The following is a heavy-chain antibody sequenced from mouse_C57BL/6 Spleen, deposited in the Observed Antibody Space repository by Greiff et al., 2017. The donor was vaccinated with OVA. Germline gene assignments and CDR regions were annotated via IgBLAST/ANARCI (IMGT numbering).Heavy chain of an antibody. CDR2: INYDGSST. D-gene: IGHD2-10*02. J-gene: IGHJ1*03. CDR3: ARAPSSNYGYFDV. Sequence: EVMLVESEGGLVQPGSSMKLSCTASGFTFSDYYMAWVRQVPEKGLEWVANINYDGSSTYYLDSLKSRFIISRDNAKNILYLQMSSLKSEDTATYYCARAPSSNYGYFDVWGTGTTVTVSS. V-gene: IGHV5-16*01. CDR1: GFTFSDYY.